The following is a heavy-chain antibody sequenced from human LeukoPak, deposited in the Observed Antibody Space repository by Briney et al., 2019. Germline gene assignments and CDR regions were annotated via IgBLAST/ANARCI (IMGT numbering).Heavy chain of an antibody. CDR1: GYTFTSYG. J-gene: IGHJ6*03. D-gene: IGHD2-15*01. V-gene: IGHV1-18*03. CDR2: MNAGNGNT. CDR3: ARVRGTSGSNRDFYYYYYMDV. Sequence: ASVKASCKASGYTFTSYGISWVRQAPGQRPEWMGWMNAGNGNTKYSQKFQGRITLIRDTSAATAYMELSSLRHDDLAVYYCARVRGTSGSNRDFYYYYYMDVWGKGTTVTISS.